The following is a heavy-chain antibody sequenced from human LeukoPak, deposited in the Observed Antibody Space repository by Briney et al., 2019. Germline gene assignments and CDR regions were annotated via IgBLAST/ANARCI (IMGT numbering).Heavy chain of an antibody. Sequence: GGSLRLSCVASIFTFSSYWMSGVRQAPGKGLEWVAIIKIDGSEKYYVDSVKGRFTISRDNARNSLYLQMNSLRGEDTAVYYCAREGTLRAHWDPFDYWGQGTMVTVSS. CDR3: AREGTLRAHWDPFDY. V-gene: IGHV3-7*01. D-gene: IGHD7-27*01. CDR1: IFTFSSYW. J-gene: IGHJ4*02. CDR2: IKIDGSEK.